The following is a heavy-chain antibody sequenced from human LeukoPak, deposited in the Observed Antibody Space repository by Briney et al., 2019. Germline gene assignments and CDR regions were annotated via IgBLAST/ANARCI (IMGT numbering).Heavy chain of an antibody. CDR3: ARDPSTTYYYDSSGY. J-gene: IGHJ4*02. V-gene: IGHV3-21*01. D-gene: IGHD3-22*01. CDR2: ISSSSSYI. Sequence: GGSLRLSCAASGFTFSSYSMNWVRQAPGKGLEWVSSISSSSSYIYYADSVEGRFTISRDNAKNSLYLQMNSLRAEDTAVYYCARDPSTTYYYDSSGYWGQGTLVTVSS. CDR1: GFTFSSYS.